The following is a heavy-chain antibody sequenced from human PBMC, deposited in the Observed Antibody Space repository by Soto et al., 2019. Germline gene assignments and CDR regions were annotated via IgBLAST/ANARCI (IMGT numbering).Heavy chain of an antibody. V-gene: IGHV3-53*01. D-gene: IGHD3-16*01. Sequence: EVQLVESGGGLIQPGGSLRLSCAVSGFTVSNNYMSWVRQAPGKGLEGVSVIYSGGYTAYGDSVKGRFTISRDNSKNTLYLQMKSLRAADAALFYWAPQRWGGGYWGQGTLVTVSS. CDR2: IYSGGYT. CDR1: GFTVSNNY. J-gene: IGHJ4*02. CDR3: APQRWGGGY.